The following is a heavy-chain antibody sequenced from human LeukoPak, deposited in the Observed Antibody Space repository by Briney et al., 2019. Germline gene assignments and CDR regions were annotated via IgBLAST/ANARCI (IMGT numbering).Heavy chain of an antibody. Sequence: SETLSLTCTVSGGSISSSSYYWGWIRQPPGKGLEWIGEINHSGSTNYNPSLKSRVTISVDTSKNQFSLKLSSVTAADTAVYYCARLAVVTKFDYWGQGTLVTVSS. J-gene: IGHJ4*02. V-gene: IGHV4-39*07. CDR3: ARLAVVTKFDY. CDR1: GGSISSSSYY. D-gene: IGHD3-22*01. CDR2: INHSGST.